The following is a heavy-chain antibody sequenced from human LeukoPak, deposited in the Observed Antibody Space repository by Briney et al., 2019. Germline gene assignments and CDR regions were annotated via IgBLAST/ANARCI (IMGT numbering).Heavy chain of an antibody. CDR1: GFTFSSYW. CDR2: IKQDGSEK. CDR3: ARVSGYYYYMDV. V-gene: IGHV3-7*01. Sequence: GGSLRLSCAASGFTFSSYWMSWVRQAPGKGLDWVANIKQDGSEKYYVDSVKGGFTISRDNAKNSLYLQMNSLRAEDPAVYYCARVSGYYYYMDVWGKGNTVTIS. J-gene: IGHJ6*03.